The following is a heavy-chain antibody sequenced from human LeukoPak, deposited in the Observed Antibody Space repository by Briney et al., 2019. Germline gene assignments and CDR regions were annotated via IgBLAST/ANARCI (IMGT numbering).Heavy chain of an antibody. CDR3: ARARGYSYGYYYYYMDV. CDR2: INHSGST. D-gene: IGHD5-18*01. J-gene: IGHJ6*03. V-gene: IGHV4-34*01. CDR1: SGSFSGYY. Sequence: SETLSLTCAVYSGSFSGYYWSWIRQPPGKGLEWIGEINHSGSTNYNPSLKSRVTISVDTSKNQFSLKLSSVTAADTAVYYCARARGYSYGYYYYYMDVWGKGTTVIVSS.